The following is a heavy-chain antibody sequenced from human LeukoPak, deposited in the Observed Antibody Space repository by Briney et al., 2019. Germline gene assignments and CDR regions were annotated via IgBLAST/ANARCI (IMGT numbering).Heavy chain of an antibody. J-gene: IGHJ4*02. V-gene: IGHV3-30-3*01. CDR3: ATIGDRRTGELYRIDY. CDR2: VSYDGSNK. D-gene: IGHD7-27*01. CDR1: RFTFSNYA. Sequence: AGGSPRLSCAASRFTFSNYAMHWVRQAPGKGLEWVAVVSYDGSNKYYADSVKGRFTISRDNSKNTLYLQMNSLRAEDAAIYYCATIGDRRTGELYRIDYWGQGTLVTVSS.